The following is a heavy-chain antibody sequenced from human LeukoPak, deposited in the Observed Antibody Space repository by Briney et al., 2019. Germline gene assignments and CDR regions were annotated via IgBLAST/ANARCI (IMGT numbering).Heavy chain of an antibody. CDR3: ARDCGGDSYLGAFDI. V-gene: IGHV4-59*13. D-gene: IGHD2-21*02. Sequence: SETLSLTCSVSGGAIHTYYWTWIRQPPGKGLEWIGNVYYSGTTYYNPSLKSRLTISVDTSKNQFSLKLNSVTAADTAVYFCARDCGGDSYLGAFDIWGQGTVVTVSS. CDR2: VYYSGTT. CDR1: GGAIHTYY. J-gene: IGHJ3*02.